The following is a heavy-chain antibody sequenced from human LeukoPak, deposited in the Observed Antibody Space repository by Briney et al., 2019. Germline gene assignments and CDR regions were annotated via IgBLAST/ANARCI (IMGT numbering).Heavy chain of an antibody. CDR3: ARDLASCAGDCYSDGFDY. CDR2: IYHGGST. D-gene: IGHD2-21*02. J-gene: IGHJ4*02. V-gene: IGHV4-34*01. CDR1: GGSFSGYY. Sequence: KPSETLSLTCAVYGGSFSGYYWSWIRQSPGKGLEWIGSIYHGGSTYYNPSLRSRVIVSVDTSKNHFSLKMSSVTAADTAVYYCARDLASCAGDCYSDGFDYWGQGALVTVSS.